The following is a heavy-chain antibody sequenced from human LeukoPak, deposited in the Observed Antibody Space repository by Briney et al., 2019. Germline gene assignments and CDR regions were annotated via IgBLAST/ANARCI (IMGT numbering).Heavy chain of an antibody. D-gene: IGHD1-26*01. J-gene: IGHJ4*02. CDR1: GFTFSSYS. V-gene: IGHV3-21*01. Sequence: GGSLRLSCAASGFTFSSYSMNWVRQAPGKGLEWVSSISSSSSYIYYADSVKGRFTISRDNAKNSLYLQMNSLRAEDTAVYYCAKDLRAVGATVWGQGTRVTVSS. CDR2: ISSSSSYI. CDR3: AKDLRAVGATV.